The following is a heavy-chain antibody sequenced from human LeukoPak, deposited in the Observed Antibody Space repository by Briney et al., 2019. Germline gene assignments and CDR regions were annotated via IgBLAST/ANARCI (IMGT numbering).Heavy chain of an antibody. CDR1: GGTFSSYA. CDR3: ARVPIVVVPAAMTYYYMDV. CDR2: IIPIFGTA. J-gene: IGHJ6*03. D-gene: IGHD2-2*01. Sequence: ASVKVSCKASGGTFSSYAISWVRQAPGQGLEWMGGIIPIFGTASYAQKFQGRVTITTDESTSTAYMELSSLRSEDTAVYYYARVPIVVVPAAMTYYYMDVWGIGTTVTVSS. V-gene: IGHV1-69*05.